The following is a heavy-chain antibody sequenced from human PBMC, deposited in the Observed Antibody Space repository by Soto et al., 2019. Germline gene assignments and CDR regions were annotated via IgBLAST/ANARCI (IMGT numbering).Heavy chain of an antibody. D-gene: IGHD3-10*01. CDR3: ARERYYYGSGDY. CDR2: IKEDGSEK. J-gene: IGHJ4*02. Sequence: GESLKISCAASGFTFSSYWMSWFRQAPGKGLEWVANIKEDGSEKNYVDSVKGQFTISRDNAKNSLYLQMNSLRAEDTAVYYCARERYYYGSGDYWGQVTLVTVSS. CDR1: GFTFSSYW. V-gene: IGHV3-7*01.